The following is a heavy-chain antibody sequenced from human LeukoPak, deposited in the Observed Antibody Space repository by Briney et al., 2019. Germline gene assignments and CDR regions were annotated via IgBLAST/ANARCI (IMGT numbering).Heavy chain of an antibody. CDR2: ISYDGSNK. CDR3: ARDPGDYVHYYYGMDV. Sequence: GRSLRLSCAASGFTFSSYAMHWVRQAPGKGLEWVAVISYDGSNKYYADSVKGRFIISRDNSKNTLYLQMNSLRAEDTAVYYCARDPGDYVHYYYGMDVWGQGTTVTVSS. D-gene: IGHD4-17*01. CDR1: GFTFSSYA. V-gene: IGHV3-30*04. J-gene: IGHJ6*02.